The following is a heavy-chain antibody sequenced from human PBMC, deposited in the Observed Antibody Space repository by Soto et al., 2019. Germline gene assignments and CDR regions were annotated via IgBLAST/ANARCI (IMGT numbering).Heavy chain of an antibody. CDR1: GFTFSLFA. CDR3: ARDLRVRGIMYFDY. CDR2: ISYDGSNP. V-gene: IGHV3-30*04. J-gene: IGHJ4*02. D-gene: IGHD3-10*01. Sequence: QVQLVESGGGVVQTGRSLRLTCAASGFTFSLFAMHWVRQAPGKGLEWVAVISYDGSNPNYADSVKGRFTISRDNSKNTLSLQMNSLRAEDTAMYYCARDLRVRGIMYFDYWGQGTLVRVSS.